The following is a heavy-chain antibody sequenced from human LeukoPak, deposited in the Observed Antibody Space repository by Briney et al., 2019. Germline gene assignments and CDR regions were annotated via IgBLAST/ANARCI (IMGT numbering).Heavy chain of an antibody. CDR3: ARGGKVIPEKWPLEGDY. J-gene: IGHJ4*02. D-gene: IGHD2-2*01. V-gene: IGHV3-73*01. CDR1: GFTFSDSA. CDR2: IRSKVHSYAT. Sequence: GGSLRLSCAASGFTFSDSAIHWVRQASGKGLEWIGRIRSKVHSYATAYAASVKGRFNISRDDTKDTAYLQMNSLKTEDTAVYYCARGGKVIPEKWPLEGDYWGQGTLVTVSS.